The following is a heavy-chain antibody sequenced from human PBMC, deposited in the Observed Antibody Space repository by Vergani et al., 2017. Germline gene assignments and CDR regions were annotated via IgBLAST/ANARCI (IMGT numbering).Heavy chain of an antibody. Sequence: EENLVESGGGLVKPGGSLRLSCVASGFTFGSYSVNWVRQAPGRGLEWVSSISSSGNYVYYTASVKGRFSISRDNAKSLLSLQMNSLRADDTAVYYCARDQDSGTNRHHYGMDVWGQGTTVTVSS. J-gene: IGHJ6*02. CDR1: GFTFGSYS. CDR2: ISSSGNYV. D-gene: IGHD3-10*01. CDR3: ARDQDSGTNRHHYGMDV. V-gene: IGHV3-21*06.